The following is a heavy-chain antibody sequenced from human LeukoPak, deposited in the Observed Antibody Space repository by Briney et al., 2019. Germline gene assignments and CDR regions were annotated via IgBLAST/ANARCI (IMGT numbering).Heavy chain of an antibody. Sequence: GGSLRLSCAASGFSVSSNYMSWVRQAPGKGLEGVSVISNDGRTYYADSVKGRFTISRDNSKNTVSLQVDSLRVEDTAIYYCAGDKTTGGYYEFDYWGQGTLVTVSP. CDR2: ISNDGRT. J-gene: IGHJ4*02. CDR1: GFSVSSNY. D-gene: IGHD1-26*01. CDR3: AGDKTTGGYYEFDY. V-gene: IGHV3-53*01.